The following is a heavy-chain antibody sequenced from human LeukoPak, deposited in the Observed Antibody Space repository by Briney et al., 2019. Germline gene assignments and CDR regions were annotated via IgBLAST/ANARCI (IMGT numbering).Heavy chain of an antibody. CDR1: GFSFSSYW. CDR2: IRSDGGDT. V-gene: IGHV3-74*01. J-gene: IGHJ4*02. CDR3: ARDEVLGSGSYWD. D-gene: IGHD3-10*01. Sequence: GGSLRLSCAASGFSFSSYWMHWVRQAPGKGLVWVSRIRSDGGDTSYADSVKGRFTISRDNAKNTLYLQMNSLRAEDTAVYYCARDEVLGSGSYWDWGQGTLVTVCS.